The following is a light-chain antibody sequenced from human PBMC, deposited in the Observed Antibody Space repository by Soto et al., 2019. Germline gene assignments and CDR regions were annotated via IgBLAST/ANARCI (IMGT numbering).Light chain of an antibody. CDR2: GAS. J-gene: IGKJ4*01. CDR3: QQYATSLLT. Sequence: EIVLTQSPGTLSLSPGQRATLSCRASHSVSSSSLAWYQQRPGQAPRLLIYGASSRATGIPDRFSGSGSGTDFTLTINRLEPEDVAVYYCQQYATSLLTFGGGTRVEI. V-gene: IGKV3-20*01. CDR1: HSVSSSS.